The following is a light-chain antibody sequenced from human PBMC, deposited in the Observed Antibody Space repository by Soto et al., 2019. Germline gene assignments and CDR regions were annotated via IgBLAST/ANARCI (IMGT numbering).Light chain of an antibody. CDR2: AAS. CDR1: QSISSY. J-gene: IGKJ4*01. V-gene: IGKV1-39*01. Sequence: DIQMTQSPSSLSASVGDRVTITCRASQSISSYLNWYQQKPGKAPKLLIYAASSLQSGVPSRLSGSGSGKDFTLTISSLQPEDFATYYCQQSYSTLLTFGGGTKVEIK. CDR3: QQSYSTLLT.